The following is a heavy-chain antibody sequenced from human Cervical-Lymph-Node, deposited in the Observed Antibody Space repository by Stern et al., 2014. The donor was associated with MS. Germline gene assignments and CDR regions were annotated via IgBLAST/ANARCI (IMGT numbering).Heavy chain of an antibody. V-gene: IGHV4-59*01. CDR2: ISHTGRT. Sequence: QVQLQESGPGLVKPSETLSLTCTVSNGSISRNYWSWIRQPPGKRLERVVYISHTGRTKYNPSLESRITISVDTSKAQFALRLNSVTAADTAVYYCARLKGILLDYFDSWGQGTLVAVSS. CDR1: NGSISRNY. J-gene: IGHJ4*02. CDR3: ARLKGILLDYFDS. D-gene: IGHD3-10*01.